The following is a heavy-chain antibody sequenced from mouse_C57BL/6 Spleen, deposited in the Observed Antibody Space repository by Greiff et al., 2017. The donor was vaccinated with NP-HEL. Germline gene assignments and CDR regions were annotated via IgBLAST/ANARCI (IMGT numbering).Heavy chain of an antibody. V-gene: IGHV5-6*01. J-gene: IGHJ4*01. Sequence: EVKLMESVGDLVKPGGSLKLSCAASGFTFSSYGMSLVRQTPDKRLEWVATIRTGGSYTYYPDSVKGRFTISRENAKNTLDLQMSSLKTEDTAMYYSARPIYYYGIGAMDYWGQGTSVTVSS. CDR3: ARPIYYYGIGAMDY. D-gene: IGHD1-1*01. CDR1: GFTFSSYG. CDR2: IRTGGSYT.